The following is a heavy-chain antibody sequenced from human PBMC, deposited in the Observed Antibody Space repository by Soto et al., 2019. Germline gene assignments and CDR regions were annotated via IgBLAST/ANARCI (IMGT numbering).Heavy chain of an antibody. D-gene: IGHD6-25*01. V-gene: IGHV1-46*03. CDR2: INPNGGST. Sequence: QVQLVQSGAEVKKPGASVKVSCKASGYTLTNFYIHWVRQAPGQGLEWMGIINPNGGSTNYAHNFQGRATITRDTSTSTVYMDLSSLRSEDTAVYYCARCLGSGDYWGRGTLVTVSS. CDR3: ARCLGSGDY. CDR1: GYTLTNFY. J-gene: IGHJ4*02.